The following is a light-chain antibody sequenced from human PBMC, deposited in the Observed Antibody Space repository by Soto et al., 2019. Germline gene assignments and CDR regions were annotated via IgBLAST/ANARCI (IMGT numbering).Light chain of an antibody. J-gene: IGKJ4*01. CDR1: QGISNL. CDR3: QKFSSDPFS. V-gene: IGKV1-27*01. Sequence: DIQMTQSPSSLSASVGDRVTITCRASQGISNLLAWYQQRPGKLPKLLIYAASTLQPGVPSRFSGSGSGTDFTLTISSLHPEYVATYSCQKFSSDPFSCGGGTRVEIK. CDR2: AAS.